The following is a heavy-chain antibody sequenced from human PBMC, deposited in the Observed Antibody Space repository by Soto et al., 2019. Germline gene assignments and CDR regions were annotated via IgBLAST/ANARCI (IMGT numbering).Heavy chain of an antibody. V-gene: IGHV4-59*01. J-gene: IGHJ4*02. CDR2: IYYSGST. Sequence: SETLSLTCTVSGGSISSYYWIWIRQPPGKGLEWIGYIYYSGSTNYNPSLKSRVTISVDTSKNQFSLKLSSVTAADTAVYYCASMVDDFWSGYMGHWGQGTLVTVSS. CDR1: GGSISSYY. D-gene: IGHD3-3*01. CDR3: ASMVDDFWSGYMGH.